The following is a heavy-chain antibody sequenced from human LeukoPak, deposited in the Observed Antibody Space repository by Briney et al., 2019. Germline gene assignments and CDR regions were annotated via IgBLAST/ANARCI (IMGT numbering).Heavy chain of an antibody. V-gene: IGHV4-34*01. CDR2: INQSGST. CDR1: GESFSVYY. D-gene: IGHD5-18*01. Sequence: SSGTLSLTCAVYGESFSVYYWSWLRHPPGKGLEGLGEINQSGSTNYNPSLKSRVTISVDTSKNQFSLKLSSVPTTDTAVYYGARGYSYVFDWGQGTLVTVSS. J-gene: IGHJ4*02. CDR3: ARGYSYVFD.